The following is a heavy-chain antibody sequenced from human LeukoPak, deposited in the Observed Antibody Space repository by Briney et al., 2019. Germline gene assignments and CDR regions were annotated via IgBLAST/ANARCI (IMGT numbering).Heavy chain of an antibody. CDR3: AKPPDNYYYYYGMDV. V-gene: IGHV3-30*18. CDR1: GFTFSSHG. Sequence: PGGSLRLSCAASGFTFSSHGMHSVRQAPGKGLEWVAVISYDGSNKYYADSVKGRFTISRDNSKNTLYLQMNSLRAEDTAVYYCAKPPDNYYYYYGMDVWGKGTTVTVSS. CDR2: ISYDGSNK. J-gene: IGHJ6*04.